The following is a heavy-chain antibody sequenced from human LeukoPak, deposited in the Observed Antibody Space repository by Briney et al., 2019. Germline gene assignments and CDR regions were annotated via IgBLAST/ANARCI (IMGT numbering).Heavy chain of an antibody. CDR2: INGDGSST. CDR1: GFTFSGYW. V-gene: IGHV3-74*01. J-gene: IGHJ2*01. D-gene: IGHD1-1*01. Sequence: GGSLRLSCAASGFTFSGYWMHWVRQVPGKGLVWVSRINGDGSSTTYADSVKGRFTISKDNGKNTVFLLRISLRAEDTAVYYCARGTGWYFDLWGRGTLVTVS. CDR3: ARGTGWYFDL.